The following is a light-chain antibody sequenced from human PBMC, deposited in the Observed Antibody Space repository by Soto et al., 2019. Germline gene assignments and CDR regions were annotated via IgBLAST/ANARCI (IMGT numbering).Light chain of an antibody. CDR3: QRYDTAPWT. CDR1: QGSHQY. Sequence: DIQMTQSPSALSALVGDRVAMTCRASQGSHQYIAWYQHKPGKVPDLLISAVSTVESGVPSRFSASGSGADFTLTISSLQPEDVGIYYCQRYDTAPWTFGQGTRVEI. CDR2: AVS. V-gene: IGKV1-27*01. J-gene: IGKJ1*01.